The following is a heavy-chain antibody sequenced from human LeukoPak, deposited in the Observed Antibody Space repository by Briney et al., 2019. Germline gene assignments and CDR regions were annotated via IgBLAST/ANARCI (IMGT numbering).Heavy chain of an antibody. CDR1: GGTFSSYA. V-gene: IGHV1-69*04. D-gene: IGHD5-12*01. CDR2: IIPILGIA. J-gene: IGHJ4*02. Sequence: GASVKVSCKASGGTFSSYAISWVRQAPGQGLEWMGRIIPILGIANYAQKFQGRVTITADKSTSTAYMELSSLRSEDTAVYYCARDTGGGGYDSPRFDYWGQGTLVTVSS. CDR3: ARDTGGGGYDSPRFDY.